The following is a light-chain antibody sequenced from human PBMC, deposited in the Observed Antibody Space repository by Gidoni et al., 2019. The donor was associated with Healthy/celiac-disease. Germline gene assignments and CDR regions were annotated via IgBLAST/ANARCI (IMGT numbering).Light chain of an antibody. CDR1: SSHVGSYYL. J-gene: IGLJ1*01. CDR2: EGS. CDR3: CSYAGSSTFFYV. Sequence: QPALTQPASVSGSPGPSTPISCTGLSSHVGSYYLVSWYQQHPGKAPKLMIYEGSKRPSGVSNRFSGSKSGNTASLTISGLQAEDEADYYCCSYAGSSTFFYVFGTGTKVTVL. V-gene: IGLV2-23*03.